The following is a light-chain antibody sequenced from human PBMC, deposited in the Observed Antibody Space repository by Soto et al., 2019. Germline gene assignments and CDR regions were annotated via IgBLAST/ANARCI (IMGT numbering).Light chain of an antibody. J-gene: IGKJ4*01. Sequence: DIVMPQSPLSQPVTPGEPASISCRSSQSLLHSDGYNYLDWFLQRPGQSPQLLIYLGSSRASGVPDRFSGSGSGTDFTLKISRVEAEDVGVYYCMQALQTPLTFGGGTRVDIK. CDR2: LGS. CDR1: QSLLHSDGYNY. V-gene: IGKV2-28*01. CDR3: MQALQTPLT.